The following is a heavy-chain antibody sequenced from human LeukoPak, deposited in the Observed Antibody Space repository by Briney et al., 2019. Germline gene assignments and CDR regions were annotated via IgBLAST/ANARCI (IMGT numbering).Heavy chain of an antibody. CDR3: ARLYYYYYMDV. CDR2: IYYSGST. Sequence: SETLSLTCTVSGGSISSSSYYWGWIRQPPGKGLEWIGTIYYSGSTYYSPSLKSRVTISVDTSQNQFSLTVNSVTAADTALYYCARLYYYYYMDVWGKGTTVTVSS. CDR1: GGSISSSSYY. J-gene: IGHJ6*03. V-gene: IGHV4-39*01.